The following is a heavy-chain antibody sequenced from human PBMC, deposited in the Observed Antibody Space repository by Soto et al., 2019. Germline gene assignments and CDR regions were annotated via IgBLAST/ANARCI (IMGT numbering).Heavy chain of an antibody. CDR1: GGSFSGYY. CDR2: INHSGST. V-gene: IGHV4-34*01. D-gene: IGHD3-3*01. CDR3: ARGYTIFGVVSYMDV. J-gene: IGHJ6*03. Sequence: QVQLQQWGAGLLKPSETLSLTCAVYGGSFSGYYWSWIRQPPGKGLEWSGEINHSGSTNYNPSPKSRGTISVDTSKNQFSLKLSSVTAADTAVYYCARGYTIFGVVSYMDVWGKGTTVTVSS.